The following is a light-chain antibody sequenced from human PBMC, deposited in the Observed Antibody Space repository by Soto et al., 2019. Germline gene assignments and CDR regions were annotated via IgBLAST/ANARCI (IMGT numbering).Light chain of an antibody. Sequence: DIVMTQSPDSLAVSLGERATINCKSSQSILYSSNNKNYLAWYQQKPGQPPKLLIYWASTRESGVPDRFSGSGSGTDFTLTSSSLQAGDVAVYYCQQYYDAPQTCGQGTKVEIK. CDR3: QQYYDAPQT. CDR1: QSILYSSNNKNY. CDR2: WAS. V-gene: IGKV4-1*01. J-gene: IGKJ1*01.